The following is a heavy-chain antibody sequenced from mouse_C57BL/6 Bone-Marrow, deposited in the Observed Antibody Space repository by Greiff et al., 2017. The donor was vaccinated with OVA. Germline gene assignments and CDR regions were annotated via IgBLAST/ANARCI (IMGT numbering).Heavy chain of an antibody. CDR3: AKPAFITTVVATDYYAMDY. CDR1: GFSLTSYG. D-gene: IGHD1-1*01. J-gene: IGHJ4*01. Sequence: VQLQQSGPGLVAPSQSLSITCTVSGFSLTSYGVSWVRQPPGKGLEWLGVIWGDGSTNYHSALISRLSISKDNSKSQVFLKLNSLQTDDTATYYCAKPAFITTVVATDYYAMDYWGQGTSVTVSS. CDR2: IWGDGST. V-gene: IGHV2-3*01.